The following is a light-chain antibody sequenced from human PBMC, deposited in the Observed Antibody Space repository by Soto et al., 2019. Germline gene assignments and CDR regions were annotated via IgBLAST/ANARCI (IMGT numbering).Light chain of an antibody. J-gene: IGLJ1*01. CDR1: TSNIGSNP. CDR2: TNN. V-gene: IGLV1-44*01. CDR3: AAWDDRLNGPSYV. Sequence: QCLLTQPPSVSGTPGQTFTIACSGSTSNIGSNPVNWYQQLPGTAPRLLISTNNQRPSGVPDRFSGSRSGTSASLAISGLQSEDEADYYCAAWDDRLNGPSYVFGTGTKVTV.